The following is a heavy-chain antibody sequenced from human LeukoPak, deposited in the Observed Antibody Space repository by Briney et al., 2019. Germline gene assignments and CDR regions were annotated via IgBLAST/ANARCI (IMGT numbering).Heavy chain of an antibody. J-gene: IGHJ4*02. CDR2: IYYSGST. D-gene: IGHD5-12*01. CDR1: GGSISSYY. V-gene: IGHV4-59*01. Sequence: SETLSLTCTVSGGSISSYYWSWLRQPPGKGLEWVGYIYYSGSTNYNPSLKSRVTISVDTSKNQFSLKLSSVTAADTAVYYCARVTGYDWESSYDYWGQGTLVTVSS. CDR3: ARVTGYDWESSYDY.